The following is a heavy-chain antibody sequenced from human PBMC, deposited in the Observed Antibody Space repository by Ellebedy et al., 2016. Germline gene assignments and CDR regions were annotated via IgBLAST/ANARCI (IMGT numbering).Heavy chain of an antibody. J-gene: IGHJ4*02. CDR2: ISHSGST. D-gene: IGHD3-10*01. CDR1: NDSVTSYY. V-gene: IGHV4-34*01. Sequence: SETLSLTCTVSNDSVTSYYWNWIRQSPGKGLEWIGEISHSGSTNYNPSLKSRVTISIDTSKNQFSLKLNSVTAADTAVYYCASLVRGVSNFDYWGQGTLVTVSS. CDR3: ASLVRGVSNFDY.